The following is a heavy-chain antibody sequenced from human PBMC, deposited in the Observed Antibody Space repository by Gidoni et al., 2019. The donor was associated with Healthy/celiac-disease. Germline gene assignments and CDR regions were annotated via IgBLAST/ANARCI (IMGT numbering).Heavy chain of an antibody. Sequence: QVQLQQWGAGLLKPSETLSLTCAVYGGSFSGYYWSWIRQPPGKGLEWIGEINHSGSTNYNPSLKSRVTISVDTSKNQFSLKLSSVTAADTAVYYCARGRGGDCDYWGQGTLVTVSS. V-gene: IGHV4-34*01. CDR3: ARGRGGDCDY. J-gene: IGHJ4*02. D-gene: IGHD2-21*01. CDR2: INHSGST. CDR1: GGSFSGYY.